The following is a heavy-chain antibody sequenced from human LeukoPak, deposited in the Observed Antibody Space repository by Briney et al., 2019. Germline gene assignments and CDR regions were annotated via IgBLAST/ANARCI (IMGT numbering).Heavy chain of an antibody. V-gene: IGHV3-48*01. D-gene: IGHD6-19*01. CDR2: ISSSSSTI. CDR1: GFTFSSYA. CDR3: ARDNEDAAVAGTSHFDY. Sequence: PGGSLRLSCAASGFTFSSYAMSWVRQAPGKGLEWVSYISSSSSTIYYADSVKGRFTISRDNAKNSLYLQMNSLRAEDTAVYYCARDNEDAAVAGTSHFDYWGQGTLVTVSS. J-gene: IGHJ4*02.